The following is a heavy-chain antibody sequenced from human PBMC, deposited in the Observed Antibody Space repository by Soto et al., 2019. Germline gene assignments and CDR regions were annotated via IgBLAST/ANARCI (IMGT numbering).Heavy chain of an antibody. CDR1: GFTFSRNT. Sequence: GSLRLSCVTSGFTFSRNTMNWVRQAPGKGLEWVASITSSGSYVYYADSVKGRFSASRDNAKNSLSLQMDSLRPDDTAIYFCVKDEGIEAMDVWGQGTTVTVSS. V-gene: IGHV3-21*01. CDR3: VKDEGIEAMDV. CDR2: ITSSGSYV. J-gene: IGHJ6*02. D-gene: IGHD3-3*02.